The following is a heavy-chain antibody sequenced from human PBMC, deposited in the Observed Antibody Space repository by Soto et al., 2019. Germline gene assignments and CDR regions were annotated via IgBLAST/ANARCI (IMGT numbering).Heavy chain of an antibody. CDR1: GASFSGYY. J-gene: IGHJ4*02. D-gene: IGHD3-10*01. Sequence: SEPLSLTCSVYGASFSGYYWSWIRQPPGKGLEWIGEINYTGSTNYNPSLKSRVTISVDTSKNQFSLKLSSVTAADTAVYYCARGRHFYAVDYWGQGTLVTVSS. CDR3: ARGRHFYAVDY. CDR2: INYTGST. V-gene: IGHV4-34*01.